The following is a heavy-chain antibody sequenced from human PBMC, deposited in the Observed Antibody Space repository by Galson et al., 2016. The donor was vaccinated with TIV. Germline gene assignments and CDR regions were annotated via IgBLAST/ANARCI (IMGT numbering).Heavy chain of an antibody. CDR3: ARDGGHYSAFQY. CDR2: ISTSSGTI. CDR1: GFTFNYYT. J-gene: IGHJ1*01. Sequence: SLRLSCAASGFTFNYYTMHWVRQAPGKGLEWVSCISTSSGTIHYADSVKGRFTISRDKAMNSLYLQMNSLRAEDTAVYYCARDGGHYSAFQYWGQGTLVTVSS. D-gene: IGHD3-22*01. V-gene: IGHV3-48*01.